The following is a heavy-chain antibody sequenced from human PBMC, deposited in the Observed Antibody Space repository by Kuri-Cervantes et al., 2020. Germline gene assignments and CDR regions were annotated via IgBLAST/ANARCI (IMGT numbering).Heavy chain of an antibody. CDR1: GFTFSSYA. D-gene: IGHD2-2*01. V-gene: IGHV3-7*01. CDR3: AREGDVVVVPADKGGFDY. J-gene: IGHJ4*02. Sequence: LSLTCAASGFTFSSYAMHWVRQAPGKGLEWVANINQDGSEEFYVDSVKGRFTISRDNAKNSVHLQMNSLRAEDTAVYYCAREGDVVVVPADKGGFDYWGQGTLVTVSS. CDR2: INQDGSEE.